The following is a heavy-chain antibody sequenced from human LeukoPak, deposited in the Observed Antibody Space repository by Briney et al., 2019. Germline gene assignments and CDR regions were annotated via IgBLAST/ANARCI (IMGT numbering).Heavy chain of an antibody. CDR3: ARLGYCSCTSCSPIDP. D-gene: IGHD2-2*01. J-gene: IGHJ5*02. V-gene: IGHV4-39*07. CDR1: GGSISSSSYY. CDR2: IYYSGST. Sequence: SETLSLTCTVSGGSISSSSYYWGWIRQPPGKGLEWIGSIYYSGSTYYNPSLKSRVTISVDTSKNQFSLKLSSVTAADTAVYYCARLGYCSCTSCSPIDPWGQGTLVTVSS.